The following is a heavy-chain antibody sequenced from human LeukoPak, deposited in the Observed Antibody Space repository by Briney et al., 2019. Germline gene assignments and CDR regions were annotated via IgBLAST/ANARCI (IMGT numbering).Heavy chain of an antibody. J-gene: IGHJ3*02. D-gene: IGHD5-18*01. CDR2: LSASGGGT. CDR1: GLTFSNFA. Sequence: GGSLRLSCAASGLTFSNFAMTWVRQTPGKGLEWVSALSASGGGTFYAPSVKGRFTISRDNSKNTVSLQMNSLRAEDTALYYCATVLHTSMTTWAAFDTWGQGTMDTVSS. CDR3: ATVLHTSMTTWAAFDT. V-gene: IGHV3-23*01.